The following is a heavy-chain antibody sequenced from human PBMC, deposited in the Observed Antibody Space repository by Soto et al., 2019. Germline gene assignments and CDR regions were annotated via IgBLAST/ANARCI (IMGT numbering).Heavy chain of an antibody. D-gene: IGHD3-10*01. CDR2: IYYLGST. Sequence: SSETLSLTCSVSGGSMSEYFWSWIRQSPGKGLEWIGYIYYLGSTDYNPSLKSRVTISVDTSKRQFSLRLTSVAAADTAVYYCARDGYDGSGSPYPAYWGPGTQVTVSS. CDR1: GGSMSEYF. CDR3: ARDGYDGSGSPYPAY. J-gene: IGHJ4*02. V-gene: IGHV4-59*01.